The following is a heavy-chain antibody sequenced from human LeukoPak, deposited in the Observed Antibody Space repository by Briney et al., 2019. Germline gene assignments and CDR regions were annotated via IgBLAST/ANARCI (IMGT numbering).Heavy chain of an antibody. D-gene: IGHD1-1*01. CDR2: IYISGST. V-gene: IGHV4-4*07. CDR1: GGSISSYY. J-gene: IGHJ4*02. Sequence: SETLSLTRNVSGGSISSYYWSWIRQPAGKGLEWIGRIYISGSTNYNPSLKSRVTMSVDTSKNQFSLKLSSVTAADTAVYYCARDRGTWNDDGFDYWGQGTLVTVSS. CDR3: ARDRGTWNDDGFDY.